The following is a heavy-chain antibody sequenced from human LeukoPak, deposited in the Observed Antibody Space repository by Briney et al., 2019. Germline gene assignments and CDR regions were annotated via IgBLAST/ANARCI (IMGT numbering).Heavy chain of an antibody. D-gene: IGHD4-11*01. CDR2: ISTHHTTT. Sequence: ASVKVSCKASGYIFRNYAAVWVRQAPGQGLEWMGWISTHHTTTAYAQKFQDRVIMTVDTSTNTGYMELRNLRSDDTAVYYCARRTTVTNWFDPWGQGTLVTVSS. V-gene: IGHV1-18*01. CDR1: GYIFRNYA. J-gene: IGHJ5*02. CDR3: ARRTTVTNWFDP.